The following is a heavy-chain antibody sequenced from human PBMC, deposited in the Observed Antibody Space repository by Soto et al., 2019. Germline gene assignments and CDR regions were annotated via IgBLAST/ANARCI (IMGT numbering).Heavy chain of an antibody. CDR2: ITPIFGTA. J-gene: IGHJ5*02. CDR3: ARLAGSAYCSSTSCTTKRRNWFDP. CDR1: GGTFSSYA. Sequence: SVKASCKAPGGTFSSYAISWVRQAPGQVLERMGGITPIFGTANYAQKFQGRVTITADESTNTAYMELSSLRSEDTAVCCCARLAGSAYCSSTSCTTKRRNWFDPWGPVTLVTVSS. D-gene: IGHD2-2*01. V-gene: IGHV1-69*13.